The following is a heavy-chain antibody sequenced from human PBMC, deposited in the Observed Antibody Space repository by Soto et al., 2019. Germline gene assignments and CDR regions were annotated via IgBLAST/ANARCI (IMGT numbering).Heavy chain of an antibody. V-gene: IGHV4-61*01. Sequence: QVHLQESGPGVVKPSETLSLTCAVSGGSVSSGSYHWSWIRQPPGKGLECIAYMYYSGSTNYKPPXXXRXXISVDPSKNQFSLKLRSVTAADTAVYYCARITVSGEYYFDHWGQGILVTVSS. CDR2: MYYSGST. J-gene: IGHJ4*02. CDR1: GGSVSSGSYH. D-gene: IGHD6-19*01. CDR3: ARITVSGEYYFDH.